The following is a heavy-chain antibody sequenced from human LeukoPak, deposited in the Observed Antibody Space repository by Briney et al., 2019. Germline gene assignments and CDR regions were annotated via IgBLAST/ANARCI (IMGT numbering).Heavy chain of an antibody. CDR3: ARFSRAAAGTPDDY. CDR1: GGIFSSYA. V-gene: IGHV1-46*01. D-gene: IGHD6-13*01. CDR2: INPSGGST. J-gene: IGHJ4*02. Sequence: ASVKVSCKASGGIFSSYAITWVRQAPGQGLEWMGIINPSGGSTSYAQKFQGRVTMTRDTSTSTVYMELSSLRSEDTAVYYCARFSRAAAGTPDDYWGQGTLVTVSS.